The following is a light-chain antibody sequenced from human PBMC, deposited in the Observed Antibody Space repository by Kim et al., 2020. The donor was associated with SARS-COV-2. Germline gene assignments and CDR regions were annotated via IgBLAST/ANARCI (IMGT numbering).Light chain of an antibody. V-gene: IGKV3-15*01. Sequence: SQGERTTLSCMASRGVGSNVAWYKQKPGQATRLLIYGASTRATDIPARFSGIGSETEFTLIISSLQSEDLADYFCQQYDDWPPWTFGQGTKVDIK. J-gene: IGKJ1*01. CDR1: RGVGSN. CDR3: QQYDDWPPWT. CDR2: GAS.